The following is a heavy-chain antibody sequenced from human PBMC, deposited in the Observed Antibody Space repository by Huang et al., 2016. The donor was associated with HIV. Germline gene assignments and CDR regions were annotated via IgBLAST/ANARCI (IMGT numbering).Heavy chain of an antibody. D-gene: IGHD6-19*01. V-gene: IGHV3-30*03. Sequence: QVQLVESGGGVVQPGWSLRLSCAASGFIFSNYGMHWVRQAPGKGLEWVALISYDGSNKYYTDSVKGRFSSSRDKSKNTLYLQMNSLRAEDTAVYYCALKGDSSGWEYFRHWGQGTLVTVSS. J-gene: IGHJ1*01. CDR1: GFIFSNYG. CDR2: ISYDGSNK. CDR3: ALKGDSSGWEYFRH.